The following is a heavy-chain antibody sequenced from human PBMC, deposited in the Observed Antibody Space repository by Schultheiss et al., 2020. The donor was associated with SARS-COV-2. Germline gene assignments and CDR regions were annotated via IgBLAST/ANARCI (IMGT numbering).Heavy chain of an antibody. CDR2: ISYDGSNK. Sequence: GGSLRLSCVTSGFTFSQSRMHWVRQAPGKGLEWVAVISYDGSNKYYADSVKGRFTISRDNSKNTLYLQMNSLRVEDTAVYYCARDSDYGDYVIDYWGQGTLVTVSS. V-gene: IGHV3-30*04. CDR1: GFTFSQSR. CDR3: ARDSDYGDYVIDY. D-gene: IGHD4-17*01. J-gene: IGHJ4*02.